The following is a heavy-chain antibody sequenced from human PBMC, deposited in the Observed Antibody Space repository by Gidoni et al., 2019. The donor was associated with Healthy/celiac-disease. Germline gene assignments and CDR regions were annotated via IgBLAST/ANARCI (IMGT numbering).Heavy chain of an antibody. Sequence: QVQLQESGPGLVQPSGTLSLTSASSGGSLSSSNWWSWVRQPPGKGLEWLGEIYHSGSTNYNPSLKSRVTISVDKSKNQFSLKLSSVPAADTAVYYCARVYDSSGPDYYFDYWGQGTLVTVSS. D-gene: IGHD3-22*01. CDR2: IYHSGST. V-gene: IGHV4-4*02. CDR3: ARVYDSSGPDYYFDY. CDR1: GGSLSSSNW. J-gene: IGHJ4*02.